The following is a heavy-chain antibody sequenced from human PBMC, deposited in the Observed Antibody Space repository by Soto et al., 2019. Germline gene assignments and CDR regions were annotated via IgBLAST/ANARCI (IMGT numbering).Heavy chain of an antibody. CDR3: ARDVGLEIVVVVAATPDV. D-gene: IGHD2-15*01. V-gene: IGHV3-30-3*01. CDR1: GFTFSSYA. CDR2: ISYDGSNK. J-gene: IGHJ4*02. Sequence: QVQLVESGGGVVQPGRSLRLSCAASGFTFSSYAMHWVRQAPGKGLEWVAVISYDGSNKYYADSVKGRFTISRDNSKNTLYLQMNSLRAEDTAVYYCARDVGLEIVVVVAATPDVWGQGTLVTVSS.